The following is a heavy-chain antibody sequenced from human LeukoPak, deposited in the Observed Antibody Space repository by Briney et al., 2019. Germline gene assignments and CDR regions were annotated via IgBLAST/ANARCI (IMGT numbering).Heavy chain of an antibody. Sequence: SVKVSCKASGGTFSSYAMSWVRQAPGQGLEWMGRIIPIFGIANYAQKFQGRVTITADKSASTAYMELSSLRSEDTAVYYCARDPYSSGWYPGNWFDPWGQGTLVTVSS. CDR2: IIPIFGIA. V-gene: IGHV1-69*04. J-gene: IGHJ5*02. CDR1: GGTFSSYA. CDR3: ARDPYSSGWYPGNWFDP. D-gene: IGHD6-19*01.